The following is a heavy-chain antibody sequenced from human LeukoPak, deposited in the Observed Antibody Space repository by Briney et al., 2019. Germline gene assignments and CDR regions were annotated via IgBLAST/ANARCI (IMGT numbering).Heavy chain of an antibody. V-gene: IGHV3-21*01. CDR2: ISGSSSYI. J-gene: IGHJ5*01. D-gene: IGHD6-6*01. Sequence: PGESLRLSCAASGFTFSRSDMNWVRQAPGKGLEWVSSISGSSSYIYYTDSLKGRFTISRDNAKNSLYLQMNSLRAEDTAVYYCARGSSNVAARNNWFGSWGQGTLVIVSP. CDR1: GFTFSRSD. CDR3: ARGSSNVAARNNWFGS.